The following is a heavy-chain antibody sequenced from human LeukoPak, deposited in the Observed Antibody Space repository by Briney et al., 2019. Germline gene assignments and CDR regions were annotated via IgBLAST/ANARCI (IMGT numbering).Heavy chain of an antibody. J-gene: IGHJ4*02. CDR1: GYTLTELS. D-gene: IGHD6-19*01. CDR3: ATDRGTAVAGNYYFDY. CDR2: FDPEDGET. V-gene: IGHV1-24*01. Sequence: ASVKVSCKVSGYTLTELSMHWVRQAPGKGLEWMGGFDPEDGETIYAQKFQGRVTMTEDTSTDTAYMELSSLRSEDTAVYYCATDRGTAVAGNYYFDYWGQGTLVTVPS.